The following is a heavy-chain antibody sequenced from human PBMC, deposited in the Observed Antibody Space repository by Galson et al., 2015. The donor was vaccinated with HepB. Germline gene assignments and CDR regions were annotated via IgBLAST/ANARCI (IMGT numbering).Heavy chain of an antibody. CDR1: GYTFTNYG. Sequence: SVKVSCKASGYTFTNYGISWVRLAPGQGLEWMGWISAYNGNTNYAQNLQGSVTMTTDTSTSTAYMELRSLRSDDTAVYFCARAYYYDSSRYLDHWGQGTLVTVSS. V-gene: IGHV1-18*01. D-gene: IGHD3-22*01. CDR3: ARAYYYDSSRYLDH. J-gene: IGHJ4*02. CDR2: ISAYNGNT.